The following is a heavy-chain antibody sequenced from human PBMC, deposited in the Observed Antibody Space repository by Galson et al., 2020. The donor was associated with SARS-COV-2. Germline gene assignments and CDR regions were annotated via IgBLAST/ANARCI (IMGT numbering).Heavy chain of an antibody. CDR2: ISSSSSYI. D-gene: IGHD3-10*01. Sequence: GGSLRLSCAASGFTFSRYSMNWVRQAPGKGLEWVSSISSSSSYIYYADSVKGRFTISRDNAKNSLYLQMNSLRAEDTAVYYCAKPSWNGILLWFGEPNWYFDLWGRGTRVTVSS. CDR3: AKPSWNGILLWFGEPNWYFDL. V-gene: IGHV3-21*01. CDR1: GFTFSRYS. J-gene: IGHJ2*01.